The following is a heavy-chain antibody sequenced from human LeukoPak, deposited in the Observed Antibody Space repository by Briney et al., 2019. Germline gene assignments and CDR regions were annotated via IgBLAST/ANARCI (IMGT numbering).Heavy chain of an antibody. CDR3: ARTSSMVRGVIGGFLRY. D-gene: IGHD3-10*01. Sequence: PSETLSLTCAVSGYSISSGYYWGWIRQPPGQVLEWIGMIYHSGSTYYNPSLKSRVTISVDTSKNQFSLKLSSVTAADTAVYYCARTSSMVRGVIGGFLRYWGQGTLVTVSS. V-gene: IGHV4-38-2*01. J-gene: IGHJ4*02. CDR1: GYSISSGYY. CDR2: IYHSGST.